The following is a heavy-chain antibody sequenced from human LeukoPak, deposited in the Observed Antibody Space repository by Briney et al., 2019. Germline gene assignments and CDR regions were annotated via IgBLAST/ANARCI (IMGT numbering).Heavy chain of an antibody. J-gene: IGHJ4*02. CDR3: ARKDTAMVIFDY. Sequence: SETLSLTCAVYGGSFSGYYWSWIRQPPGKGLEWIGYIYYSGSTNYNPSLKSRVSISVDTSKNQFSLKLSSVTAADTAVYYCARKDTAMVIFDYWGQGTLVTVSS. V-gene: IGHV4-59*01. CDR2: IYYSGST. D-gene: IGHD5-18*01. CDR1: GGSFSGYY.